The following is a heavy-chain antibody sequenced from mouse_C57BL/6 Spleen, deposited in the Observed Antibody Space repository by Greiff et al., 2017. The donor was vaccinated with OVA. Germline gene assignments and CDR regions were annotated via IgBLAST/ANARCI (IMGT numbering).Heavy chain of an antibody. Sequence: EVQLVESGGGLVQPGGSLSLSCAASGFTFTDYYMSWVRQPPGKALEWLGFIRNKADGYTTEYSASLKGRFTISRDNSQSILYLQMNALRAEDSATYYCASLITTVVATLDWYFDVWGTGTTVTVSS. D-gene: IGHD1-1*01. V-gene: IGHV7-3*01. CDR2: IRNKADGYTT. CDR3: ASLITTVVATLDWYFDV. CDR1: GFTFTDYY. J-gene: IGHJ1*03.